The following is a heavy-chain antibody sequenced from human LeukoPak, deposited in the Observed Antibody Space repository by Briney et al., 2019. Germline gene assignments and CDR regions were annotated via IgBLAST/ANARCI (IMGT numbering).Heavy chain of an antibody. V-gene: IGHV3-23*01. D-gene: IGHD3-22*01. CDR1: GFTFNTYA. J-gene: IGHJ4*02. CDR2: INVGRDKT. Sequence: SGGSLRLSCAASGFTFNTYAMSWVRQAPGKGLEWVSAINVGRDKTYYADSVRGRFTTSRDNSRNSLYLQMNSLRAEDTAVYYCAKDDESSAYVRSGYYFDAWGQGTLVTVSS. CDR3: AKDDESSAYVRSGYYFDA.